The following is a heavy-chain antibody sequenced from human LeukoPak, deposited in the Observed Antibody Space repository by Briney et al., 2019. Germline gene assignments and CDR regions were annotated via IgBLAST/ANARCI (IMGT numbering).Heavy chain of an antibody. J-gene: IGHJ3*02. CDR1: GYTFTSYG. Sequence: GASVKVSCKASGYTFTSYGISWVRQAPGQGLEWMGWISAYNGNTNYAQKLQGRVTMTTDTSTSTAYMELRSLRSDDTAVYYCARTRSGYYDSSGYYYKDAFDIWGQGTMVTVSS. D-gene: IGHD3-22*01. V-gene: IGHV1-18*01. CDR3: ARTRSGYYDSSGYYYKDAFDI. CDR2: ISAYNGNT.